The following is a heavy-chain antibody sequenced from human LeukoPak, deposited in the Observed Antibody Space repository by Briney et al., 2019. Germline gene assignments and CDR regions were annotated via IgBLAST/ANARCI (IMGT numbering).Heavy chain of an antibody. CDR3: ARRWYYGSGSSRYVFDI. CDR2: IYPGDSDT. Sequence: GESLKISCKGSGYSFTSYWIGWGRQLPGKGREGMGIIYPGDSDTRYSPSFQGQVTISADKSISTAYLQWRSLKASDTAMYYCARRWYYGSGSSRYVFDIWGQGTMVTVSS. D-gene: IGHD3-10*01. CDR1: GYSFTSYW. J-gene: IGHJ3*02. V-gene: IGHV5-51*01.